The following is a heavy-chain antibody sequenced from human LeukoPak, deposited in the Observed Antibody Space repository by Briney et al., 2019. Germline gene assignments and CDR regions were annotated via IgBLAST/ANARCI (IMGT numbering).Heavy chain of an antibody. CDR1: GFIFSSYS. J-gene: IGHJ4*02. V-gene: IGHV3-30-3*01. D-gene: IGHD3-22*01. CDR2: ISYDGSNK. CDR3: ARVPNYYDSSGSSGTYFDY. Sequence: GGSLRLSCAASGFIFSSYSMHWVRQAPGKGLEWVAAISYDGSNKYYGDSVKGRSTVSRDNSKNTLYLEMDSLRAEDTAVYYCARVPNYYDSSGSSGTYFDYWGQGTLVTVSS.